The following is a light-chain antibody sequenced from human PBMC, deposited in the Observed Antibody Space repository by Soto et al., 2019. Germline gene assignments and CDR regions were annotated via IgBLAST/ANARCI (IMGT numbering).Light chain of an antibody. V-gene: IGKV3-20*01. CDR2: DTS. J-gene: IGKJ1*01. CDR1: QSVSRSY. CDR3: QQYGSSPCT. Sequence: EIVLTQSPGTLSLSPGEGATLSCRASQSVSRSYLAWFQQKPGQAPRLLIYDTSTRATGIPDRFSGSGSGTGFTLTISRLEPEDFAVYYCQQYGSSPCTFGQGTKVQIK.